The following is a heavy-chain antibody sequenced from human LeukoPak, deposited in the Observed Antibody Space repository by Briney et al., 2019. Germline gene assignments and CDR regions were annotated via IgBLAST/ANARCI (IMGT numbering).Heavy chain of an antibody. V-gene: IGHV4-34*01. D-gene: IGHD3-16*02. CDR2: INHSGST. Sequence: PSETLSLTCAFYGGSFSGYYWSWIRQPPGKGLEWIGEINHSGSTNYNPSLKSRVTISVDTSKNQFSLKLSSVTAADTAVYYCARGLGAVPGFTFGGVIVLWRWFDPWGQGTLVTVPS. CDR3: ARGLGAVPGFTFGGVIVLWRWFDP. J-gene: IGHJ5*02. CDR1: GGSFSGYY.